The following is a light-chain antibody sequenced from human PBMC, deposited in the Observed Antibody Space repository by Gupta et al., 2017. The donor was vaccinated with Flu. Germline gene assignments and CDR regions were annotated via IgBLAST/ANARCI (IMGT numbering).Light chain of an antibody. CDR3: SGCADTIKDHEF. Sequence: QSVLAQPPSASGTPGQRVTISCSGSSSNIGSNTVNWYQQVPGTAHNLRIYVNKQRPSGVPDRFSFSNSGASDSPALNGRQSEDEAEDDYSGCADTIKDHEFFGTGTKLTVL. V-gene: IGLV1-44*01. CDR1: SSNIGSNT. CDR2: VNK. J-gene: IGLJ2*01.